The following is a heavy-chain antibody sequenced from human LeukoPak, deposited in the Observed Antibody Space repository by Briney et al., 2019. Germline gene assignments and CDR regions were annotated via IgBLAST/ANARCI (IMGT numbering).Heavy chain of an antibody. CDR2: ISSSGSTI. CDR3: ARCRDGYNTYYFDY. J-gene: IGHJ4*02. D-gene: IGHD5-24*01. V-gene: IGHV3-11*01. CDR1: GFTFSDYC. Sequence: GGSLRLSCAASGFTFSDYCMSWIRQAPGKGLEWVSYISSSGSTIYYADSVKGRFTISRDNAKNSLYLQMNSLRAEDTAVYYCARCRDGYNTYYFDYWGQGTLVTVSS.